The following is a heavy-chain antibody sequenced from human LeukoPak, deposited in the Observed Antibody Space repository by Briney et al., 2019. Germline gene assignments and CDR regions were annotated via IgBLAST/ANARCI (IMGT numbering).Heavy chain of an antibody. CDR2: ISSSGSIM. J-gene: IGHJ4*02. CDR3: ARVDCSGGSCYFDY. Sequence: GGSLRLSCAASGFSFSSYEMNWVRQAPGKGLEWVSYISSSGSIMYSADSVKGRFTISRDNAKNTLDLQMSSLRAEDTAVYYCARVDCSGGSCYFDYWGQGTLVTVSS. V-gene: IGHV3-48*03. CDR1: GFSFSSYE. D-gene: IGHD2-15*01.